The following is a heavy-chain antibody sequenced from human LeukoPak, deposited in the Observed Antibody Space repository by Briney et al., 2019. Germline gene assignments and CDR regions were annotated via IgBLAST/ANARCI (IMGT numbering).Heavy chain of an antibody. CDR2: ISSSSYI. D-gene: IGHD1-26*01. J-gene: IGHJ4*02. CDR1: GFTFSSYS. CDR3: ARALIVGATQGFDY. V-gene: IGHV3-21*01. Sequence: PGGSLRLSCAASGFTFSSYSMNWVRQAPGKGLEWVSSISSSSYIYYADSVKGRFTISRDNAKNSLYLQMNSLRAEDTAVYYCARALIVGATQGFDYWGQGTLVTVSS.